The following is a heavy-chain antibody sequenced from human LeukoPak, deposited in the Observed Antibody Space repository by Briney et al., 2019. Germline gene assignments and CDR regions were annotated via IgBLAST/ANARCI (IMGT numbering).Heavy chain of an antibody. CDR1: GYTFTSYG. V-gene: IGHV1-18*01. CDR3: ARDDWLGSCSGGSCLVDY. D-gene: IGHD2-15*01. J-gene: IGHJ4*02. Sequence: GASVKVSCKASGYTFTSYGISWVRQAPGQGLEWMGWISAYNGNTNYAQKLQGRVTMTTATSTSTAYMELRSLRSDDTAVYYCARDDWLGSCSGGSCLVDYWGQGTLVTVSS. CDR2: ISAYNGNT.